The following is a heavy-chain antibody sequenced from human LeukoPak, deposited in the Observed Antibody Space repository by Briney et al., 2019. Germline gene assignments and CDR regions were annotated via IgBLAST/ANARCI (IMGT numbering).Heavy chain of an antibody. J-gene: IGHJ2*01. CDR2: IYISGST. D-gene: IGHD1/OR15-1a*01. CDR3: SVTEHSWYLDF. Sequence: SETLSLTCTVSGGSISSYYWSWIRQPAGKGLEWIGRIYISGSTDYHPSLKRRVTMSLDTSKNQLSLKLTSVTAADTAVYYCSVTEHSWYLDFWGRGTLVTVS. V-gene: IGHV4-4*07. CDR1: GGSISSYY.